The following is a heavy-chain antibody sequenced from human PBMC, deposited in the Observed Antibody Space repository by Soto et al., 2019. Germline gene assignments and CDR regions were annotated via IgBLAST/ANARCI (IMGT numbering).Heavy chain of an antibody. Sequence: VQLVQSGAEVKKPGSSVKVSCKASGGTFSSYAISWVRQAPGQGLEWMGGIIPIFGTANYAQKFQGRVTITADESTSTAYMELSSLRSEDTAVYYCARVPDCSSTSCYWNWFDPWGQGTLVTVSS. CDR1: GGTFSSYA. V-gene: IGHV1-69*01. J-gene: IGHJ5*02. CDR2: IIPIFGTA. D-gene: IGHD2-2*01. CDR3: ARVPDCSSTSCYWNWFDP.